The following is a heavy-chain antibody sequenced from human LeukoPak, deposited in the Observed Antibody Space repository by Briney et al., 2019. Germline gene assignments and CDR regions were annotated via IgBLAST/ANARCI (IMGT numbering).Heavy chain of an antibody. J-gene: IGHJ3*01. CDR2: ISWDGGST. CDR1: GFTFDDYT. Sequence: GGSLRLSCAASGFTFDDYTMHWVRQAPGKGLEWVSLISWDGGSTYYADSLKGRFTISRDNAKKSLYLQMNSLRAEDTAVYYCARLRNVGGDPHPFNVWGQGTTVTVSS. D-gene: IGHD2-21*02. V-gene: IGHV3-43*01. CDR3: ARLRNVGGDPHPFNV.